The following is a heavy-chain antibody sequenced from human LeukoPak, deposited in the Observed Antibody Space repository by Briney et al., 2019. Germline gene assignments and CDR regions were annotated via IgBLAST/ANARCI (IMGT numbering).Heavy chain of an antibody. J-gene: IGHJ3*02. V-gene: IGHV3-20*04. CDR2: INWNSNNI. Sequence: PGGSLRLSCAASGFTFSSYGMSWVRQAPGKGLEWVSGINWNSNNIGYADSLKGRFTISRDNAKNSLYLQMNSLRAEDTALYYCAKGGYSSGWSISGDAFDIWGQGTMVTVSS. D-gene: IGHD6-19*01. CDR3: AKGGYSSGWSISGDAFDI. CDR1: GFTFSSYG.